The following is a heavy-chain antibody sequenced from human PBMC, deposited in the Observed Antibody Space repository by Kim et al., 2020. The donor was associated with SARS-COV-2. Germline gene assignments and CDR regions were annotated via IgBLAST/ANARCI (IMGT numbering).Heavy chain of an antibody. V-gene: IGHV4-39*01. J-gene: IGHJ4*02. D-gene: IGHD5-12*01. Sequence: YPPPLKSRDTISVATSKNQFSLKLSSVTAADTAVYYCARYFIVATALFDYWGQGTLVTVSS. CDR3: ARYFIVATALFDY.